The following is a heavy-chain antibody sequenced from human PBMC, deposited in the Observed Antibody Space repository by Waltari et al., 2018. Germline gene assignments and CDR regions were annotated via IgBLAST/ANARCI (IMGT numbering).Heavy chain of an antibody. CDR3: ARVPRFAAVAERCFDY. CDR2: INSDGSST. CDR1: GFTFSSYW. D-gene: IGHD6-13*01. J-gene: IGHJ4*02. V-gene: IGHV3-74*01. Sequence: EVQLVESGGGLVQPGGSLRLSCAASGFTFSSYWMHWVRQAPGKGLVWVPRINSDGSSTSYADSVKGRFTISRDNAKNTLYLQMNSLRAEDTAVYYCARVPRFAAVAERCFDYWGQGTLVTVSS.